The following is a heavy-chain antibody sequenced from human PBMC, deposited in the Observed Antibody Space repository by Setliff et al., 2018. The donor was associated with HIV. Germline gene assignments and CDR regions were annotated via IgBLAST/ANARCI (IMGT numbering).Heavy chain of an antibody. CDR1: GYTLTEVS. V-gene: IGHV1-24*01. J-gene: IGHJ1*01. CDR3: ARGVTRDSIGYYRDEYFQH. D-gene: IGHD3-22*01. CDR2: ISPYNGDT. Sequence: ASVKVSCKVSGYTLTEVSMHWVRQAPKKGLEWMGWISPYNGDTRYAQKVQGRVTLTTDTSTNTGYMELRTLRSDDTAVYYCARGVTRDSIGYYRDEYFQHWGQGTLVTVS.